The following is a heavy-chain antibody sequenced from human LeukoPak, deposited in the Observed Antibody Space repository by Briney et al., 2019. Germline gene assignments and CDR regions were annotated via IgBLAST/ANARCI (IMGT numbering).Heavy chain of an antibody. D-gene: IGHD6-13*01. CDR1: GFTFNDAY. CDR3: TTDAGYTSRWYNY. V-gene: IGHV3-15*01. Sequence: GGSLRLSCAASGFTFNDAYMCWVRQAPGKGLEWVGRIKSKVDGGTIDYGAPVKGRFTISRDDSGNTLYLQMNSLKIGDTAVYYCTTDAGYTSRWYNYWGQGTLVTVSS. J-gene: IGHJ4*02. CDR2: IKSKVDGGTI.